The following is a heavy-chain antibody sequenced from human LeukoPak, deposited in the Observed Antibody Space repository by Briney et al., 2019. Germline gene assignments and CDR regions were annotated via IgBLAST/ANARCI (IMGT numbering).Heavy chain of an antibody. V-gene: IGHV3-30*02. CDR3: AKDSGSGSSYYFHGMDV. Sequence: WGSLRLSCAASGFTFSSYGMHWGRQAPGLGLYWVAFIWYDGSNKYYADSVKGRFTISRDNSKNTLYLQMNSLRAEDTAVYYCAKDSGSGSSYYFHGMDVWGQGTTVIVSS. J-gene: IGHJ6*02. CDR1: GFTFSSYG. D-gene: IGHD3-10*01. CDR2: IWYDGSNK.